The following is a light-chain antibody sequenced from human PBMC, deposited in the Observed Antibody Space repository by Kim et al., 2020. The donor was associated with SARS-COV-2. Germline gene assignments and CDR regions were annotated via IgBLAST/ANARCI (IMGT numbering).Light chain of an antibody. CDR2: GAS. J-gene: IGKJ2*01. V-gene: IGKV1-5*03. CDR3: QQYDSHFYT. CDR1: QNIRTW. Sequence: DIDMTQSPSTLSASIGDRVTITCRASQNIRTWLAWYQQKPGKAPKLLISGASSLESGVPSRFSGSGSGTEFTLTISSLQPEDFATYCCQQYDSHFYTFGQGTKLEI.